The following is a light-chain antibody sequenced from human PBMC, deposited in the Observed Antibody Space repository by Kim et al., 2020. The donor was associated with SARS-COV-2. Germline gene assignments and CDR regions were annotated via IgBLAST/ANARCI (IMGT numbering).Light chain of an antibody. CDR2: DSN. CDR1: TSNIGNNY. J-gene: IGLJ2*01. CDR3: GTWDSSLRGVV. Sequence: QSVLTQPPSVSAAPGQKVTISCSGSTSNIGNNYVFWHQQLPGTAPKLLIYDSNKRPSGIPDRFSGSKSGTSATLGITGLQAGDEADYYCGTWDSSLRGVVFGGGTQLTVL. V-gene: IGLV1-51*01.